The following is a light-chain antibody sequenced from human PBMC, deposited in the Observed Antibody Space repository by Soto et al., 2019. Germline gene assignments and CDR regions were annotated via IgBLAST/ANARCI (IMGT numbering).Light chain of an antibody. J-gene: IGKJ4*01. CDR2: GAS. CDR3: QQYGSSPLT. Sequence: EIVLTQSPGTLSLSPGERATLSCRASQSVSSSYLAWYQQKPGQAPRLLIYGASSRDTGIPDRFSGSGSGTAFTLTISRLEPEDFAVYSCQQYGSSPLTFGGGTKVEIK. CDR1: QSVSSSY. V-gene: IGKV3-20*01.